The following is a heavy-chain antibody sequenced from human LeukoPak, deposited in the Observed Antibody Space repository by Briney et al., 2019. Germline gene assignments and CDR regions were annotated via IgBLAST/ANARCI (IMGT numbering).Heavy chain of an antibody. D-gene: IGHD2-8*01. Sequence: SETLSLTCTVSGGSISSSDYYWGWIRQPPGKGLEWIGSIYYSGTTYYNPSLKSRVTISVDTSKNQFSLKLNSVTAADTAVYYCARHSGSNGDYFDYWGQGTLVTVSS. CDR2: IYYSGTT. CDR1: GGSISSSDYY. J-gene: IGHJ4*02. V-gene: IGHV4-39*01. CDR3: ARHSGSNGDYFDY.